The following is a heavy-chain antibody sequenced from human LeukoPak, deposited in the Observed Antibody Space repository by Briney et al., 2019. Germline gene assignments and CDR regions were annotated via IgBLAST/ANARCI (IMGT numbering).Heavy chain of an antibody. CDR2: IWYDGSDE. Sequence: PGGSLRLSCAASGFTFSSYGMHWVRQAPGKGLEWVAVIWYDGSDEYYTDSVKGRFTIFRDNSKDMLYLQMSSLRAEDTATYYCARAGDAFDIWGQGTMVTVSS. J-gene: IGHJ3*02. CDR3: ARAGDAFDI. CDR1: GFTFSSYG. V-gene: IGHV3-33*08.